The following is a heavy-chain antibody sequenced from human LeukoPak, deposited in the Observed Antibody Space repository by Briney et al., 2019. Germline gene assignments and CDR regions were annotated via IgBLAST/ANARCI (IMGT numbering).Heavy chain of an antibody. V-gene: IGHV1-3*01. J-gene: IGHJ4*02. CDR2: INAGNGNT. D-gene: IGHD6-13*01. CDR1: GYTFTSYA. CDR3: ARDRAGKPAYYFDY. Sequence: ASVKVSCKASGYTFTSYAMHWVRQAPGQRLEWMGWINAGNGNTKYSQKFQGRVTITRDTSASTAYMELCSLRSEDTAVYYCARDRAGKPAYYFDYWGQGTLVTVSS.